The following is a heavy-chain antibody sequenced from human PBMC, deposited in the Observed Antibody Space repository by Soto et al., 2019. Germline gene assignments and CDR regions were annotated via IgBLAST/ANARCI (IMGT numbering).Heavy chain of an antibody. CDR1: GVSISNSY. D-gene: IGHD6-19*01. V-gene: IGHV4-4*09. CDR3: ARGGGSYTTGWYNDY. J-gene: IGHJ4*02. Sequence: QVQLQESGPGLVKPSETMSLTCTVSGVSISNSYCSWVRQPPGKKLEWIGHIWNSGTTDYNPSLQGRVTMPVATSTNQVSLRLSSVTATDTAVYYCARGGGSYTTGWYNDYWGQGTLVTVSS. CDR2: IWNSGTT.